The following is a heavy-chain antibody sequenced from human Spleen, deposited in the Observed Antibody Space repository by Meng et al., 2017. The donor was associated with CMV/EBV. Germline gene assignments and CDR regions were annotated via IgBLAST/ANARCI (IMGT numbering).Heavy chain of an antibody. D-gene: IGHD3-22*01. CDR1: LSTSGVA. Sequence: LSTSGVAVGWIRQPPGKALEWLALIYWNDDKRYSPSLKSRLTITKDTSKNQVVLTMTNMDPVDTATYYCAHTSYYYDSSGYLKYYFDYWGQGTLVTVSS. CDR3: AHTSYYYDSSGYLKYYFDY. V-gene: IGHV2-5*01. J-gene: IGHJ4*02. CDR2: IYWNDDK.